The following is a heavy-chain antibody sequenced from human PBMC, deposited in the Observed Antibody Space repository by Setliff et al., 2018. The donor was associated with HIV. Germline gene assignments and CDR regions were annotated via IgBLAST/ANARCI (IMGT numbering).Heavy chain of an antibody. V-gene: IGHV3-48*01. CDR3: ARSPQGGYFDY. Sequence: PGGSLRLSCAASGFTFRSYSMNWVRQAPGKGLEWVSYIGSSSNTIYYPDSVKGRFTIFRDNAKNSLYLQMNSLRVEDTAVYHCARSPQGGYFDYWGQGTLVTVSS. CDR1: GFTFRSYS. CDR2: IGSSSNTI. J-gene: IGHJ4*03.